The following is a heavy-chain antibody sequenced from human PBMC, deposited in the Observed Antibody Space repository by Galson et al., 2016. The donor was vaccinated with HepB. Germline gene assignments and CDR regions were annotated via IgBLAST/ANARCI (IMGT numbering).Heavy chain of an antibody. J-gene: IGHJ3*02. Sequence: SVKVSCKASGYTFTSYYLHWVRQAPGQGLEWMGVINPSGGGTTYAQKFRGRFTMTRDTSTSTAYMELRSLRSEDAAVYYCARDLYDSSGSQRTPDGFDIWGQGSMVTVSS. D-gene: IGHD3-22*01. CDR2: INPSGGGT. CDR3: ARDLYDSSGSQRTPDGFDI. V-gene: IGHV1-46*01. CDR1: GYTFTSYY.